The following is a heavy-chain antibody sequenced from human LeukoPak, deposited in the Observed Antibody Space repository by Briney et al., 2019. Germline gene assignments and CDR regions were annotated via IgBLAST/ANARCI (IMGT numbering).Heavy chain of an antibody. J-gene: IGHJ3*02. CDR1: GGTFSSYA. D-gene: IGHD5-12*01. CDR3: ARGYSGYQDAFHI. V-gene: IGHV1-69*13. Sequence: ASVKVSCKTSGGTFSSYAFSWVRQAPGQGLEWMGGITPMFGTTDQAQRFQGRVTISADESTSTAYMELSSLRSEDTAVYYCARGYSGYQDAFHIWGQGTMVTVSS. CDR2: ITPMFGTT.